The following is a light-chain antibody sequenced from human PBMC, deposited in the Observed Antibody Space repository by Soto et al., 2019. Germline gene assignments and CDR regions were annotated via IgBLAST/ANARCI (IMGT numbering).Light chain of an antibody. CDR2: GAS. CDR1: EDIRTS. V-gene: IGKV1-33*01. J-gene: IGKJ3*01. CDR3: QHYNNLPPFT. Sequence: IQMTQSPSSLSASVGARVSITCQASEDIRTSLSWFQHKPGRAPKLLIYGASYLETGVPSRFRGSGSGTDFTLTISSLQPEDTATYYCQHYNNLPPFTFGPGTMVDIK.